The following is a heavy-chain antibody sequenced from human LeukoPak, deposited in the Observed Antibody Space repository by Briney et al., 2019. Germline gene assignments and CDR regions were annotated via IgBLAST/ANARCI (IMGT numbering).Heavy chain of an antibody. CDR2: ISSNGINI. J-gene: IGHJ4*02. CDR3: ARGYYGSGSEFDY. D-gene: IGHD3-10*01. CDR1: GFTFSDYY. V-gene: IGHV3-11*01. Sequence: GGSLRLSCAAFGFTFSDYYMSWIRQAPGKGLEWVSHISSNGINIYYADSVKGLFTISRDNAKNSLYLQMNSLRAEDTAVYYCARGYYGSGSEFDYWGQGTLVTVSS.